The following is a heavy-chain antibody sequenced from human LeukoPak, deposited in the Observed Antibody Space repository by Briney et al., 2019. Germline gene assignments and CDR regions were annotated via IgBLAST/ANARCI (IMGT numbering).Heavy chain of an antibody. D-gene: IGHD6-13*01. CDR1: GFTFIXYX. Sequence: GGXXRXXCAASGFTFIXYXXSWIXQAPGXXXXXXSXIXXTGSATPYAASVKGRFSISRDNAKKSLYLQMNSLRAEDTAIYYCARDIAAAGTPASTEYFLHWGQGTLVTVSS. CDR2: IXXTGSAT. J-gene: IGHJ1*01. V-gene: IGHV3-11*01. CDR3: ARDIAAAGTPASTEYFLH.